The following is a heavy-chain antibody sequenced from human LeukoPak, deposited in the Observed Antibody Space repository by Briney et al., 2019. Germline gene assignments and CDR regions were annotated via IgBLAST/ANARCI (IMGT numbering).Heavy chain of an antibody. CDR2: IYSGGST. CDR3: ARDMYSSSWYFWYFDL. Sequence: GGSLRLSCAASGFTFSSYSMSWVRQAPGKGLEWVSVIYSGGSTYYADSVKGRFTISRDNSKNTLYLQMNSLRAEDTAVYYCARDMYSSSWYFWYFDLWGRGTLVTVSS. J-gene: IGHJ2*01. D-gene: IGHD6-13*01. V-gene: IGHV3-66*01. CDR1: GFTFSSYS.